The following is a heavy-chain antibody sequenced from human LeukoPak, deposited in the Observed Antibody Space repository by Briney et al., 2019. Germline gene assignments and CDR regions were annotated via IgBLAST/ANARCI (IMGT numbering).Heavy chain of an antibody. J-gene: IGHJ4*02. Sequence: GGSLRLSCAASGFTFSSYSMNWVRQAPGKGLEWVSYISSSGSTIYYADSVKGRFTISRDNAKNSLYLQMNSLRAEDTAVYYCARDPTVIAAAGRPYFDYWGQGTLVTVSS. D-gene: IGHD6-13*01. CDR3: ARDPTVIAAAGRPYFDY. CDR1: GFTFSSYS. CDR2: ISSSGSTI. V-gene: IGHV3-48*04.